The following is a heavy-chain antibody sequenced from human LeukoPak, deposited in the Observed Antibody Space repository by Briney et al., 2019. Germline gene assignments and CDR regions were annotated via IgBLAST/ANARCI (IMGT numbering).Heavy chain of an antibody. CDR2: ISSSSSYI. V-gene: IGHV3-21*04. CDR3: ARAPKFRLVGVPKGPFDP. D-gene: IGHD1-26*01. J-gene: IGHJ5*02. CDR1: GFTFSSYS. Sequence: PGGSLRLSCAASGFTFSSYSMNWVRQAPGKGLEWVSSISSSSSYIYYADSVKGRFFISRDNAKSSLYLQMNSLRAEDTAAYYCARAPKFRLVGVPKGPFDPWGQGTLVTVSS.